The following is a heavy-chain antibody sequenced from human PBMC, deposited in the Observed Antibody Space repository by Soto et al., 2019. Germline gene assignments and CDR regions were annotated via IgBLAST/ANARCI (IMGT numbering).Heavy chain of an antibody. CDR1: ALTASKNY. D-gene: IGHD3-10*01. CDR3: ARGGSGSDWDYYGMDV. Sequence: EVQLVESGGGLVQPGGSLRLSCAGSALTASKNYMSWVRQPPGKGLEWVSVIYSGGTTYYADSVKDRFSISRDNSKSTLDLQMDNLRAGDTAVYYCARGGSGSDWDYYGMDVWCQGTTVTVSS. J-gene: IGHJ6*02. V-gene: IGHV3-66*01. CDR2: IYSGGTT.